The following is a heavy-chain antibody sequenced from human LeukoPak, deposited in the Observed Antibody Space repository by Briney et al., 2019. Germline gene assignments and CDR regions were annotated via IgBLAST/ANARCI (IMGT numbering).Heavy chain of an antibody. CDR2: IIPIFGSP. D-gene: IGHD6-6*01. Sequence: ASVKVSCKASGYTFTSYYMHWVRQAPGQGLEWMGGIIPIFGSPNYAQKFQGRLTITTDESTSTVYMELSSLRSEDTAVYYCARDRSFSSPDAFDIWGQGTMVTVSS. V-gene: IGHV1-69*05. CDR1: GYTFTSYY. J-gene: IGHJ3*02. CDR3: ARDRSFSSPDAFDI.